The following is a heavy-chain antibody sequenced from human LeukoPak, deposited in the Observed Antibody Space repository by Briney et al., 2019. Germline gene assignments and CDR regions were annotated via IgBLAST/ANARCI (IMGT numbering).Heavy chain of an antibody. D-gene: IGHD6-13*01. V-gene: IGHV1-69*06. CDR1: GGTFISYA. Sequence: SVKVSCKASGGTFISYAISWVRQAPGQGLEWMGGIIPIFGTANYAQKFQGRVTITADKSTSTAYMELSSLRSEDTAVYYCARDGSWYQTPITHFDYWGQGTLVTVSS. J-gene: IGHJ4*02. CDR3: ARDGSWYQTPITHFDY. CDR2: IIPIFGTA.